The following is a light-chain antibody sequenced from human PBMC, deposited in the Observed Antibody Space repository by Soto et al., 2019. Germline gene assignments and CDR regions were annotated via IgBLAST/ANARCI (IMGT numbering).Light chain of an antibody. CDR3: QQFSASPYT. J-gene: IGKJ2*01. CDR2: GAS. Sequence: EIVLTQSPDLLSLSPGERGTLSCRASQSISKTYVAWYQQRPGQAPRLLISGASGWAIGIPDRFNASGSGTDFTLTVTKVDPEDCAIYYCQQFSASPYTFGQGTRLDI. V-gene: IGKV3-20*01. CDR1: QSISKTY.